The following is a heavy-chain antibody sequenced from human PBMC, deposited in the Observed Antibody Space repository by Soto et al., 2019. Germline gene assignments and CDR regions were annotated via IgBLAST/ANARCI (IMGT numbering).Heavy chain of an antibody. J-gene: IGHJ3*02. D-gene: IGHD2-21*02. CDR2: ISSSSSYI. CDR1: GFTFSSYS. Sequence: GGSLRLSCAASGFTFSSYSMNWVRQAPGKGLEWVSSISSSSSYIYYADSVKGRFTISRDNAKNSLYLQMNSLRAEDTAVYYCARDGDVVVTAIKAIRGGGDAFDIWGQGTMVTVSS. CDR3: ARDGDVVVTAIKAIRGGGDAFDI. V-gene: IGHV3-21*01.